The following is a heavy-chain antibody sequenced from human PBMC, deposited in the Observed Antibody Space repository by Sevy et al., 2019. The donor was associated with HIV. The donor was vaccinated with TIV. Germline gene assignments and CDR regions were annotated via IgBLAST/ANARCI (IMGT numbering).Heavy chain of an antibody. CDR2: ISSDGGST. V-gene: IGHV3-64D*06. CDR1: GFTLSSYG. D-gene: IGHD4-17*01. J-gene: IGHJ4*02. CDR3: VKSLPTVTRFDY. Sequence: GGSLRLSCSASGFTLSSYGMHWVRQAPGKGLEYVSAISSDGGSTYYAVSVKGRFTISRDNSKNKLYLQMSSLRAEDTAVYYCVKSLPTVTRFDYWGQGTLVTVSS.